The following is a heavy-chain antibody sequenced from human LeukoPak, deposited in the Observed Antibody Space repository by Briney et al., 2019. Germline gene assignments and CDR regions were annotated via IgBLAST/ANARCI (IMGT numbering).Heavy chain of an antibody. CDR1: GFSFSNFA. D-gene: IGHD3-10*01. J-gene: IGHJ5*02. Sequence: GGSLRLSCAASGFSFSNFAMSWVRQAPGKGLEWASSVSGSGGSTYYADSVKGRLTISRDNSKKTLYLQMSSLRDEDTAVYYCAKDRDGSGSPVRGWFDPWGQGTLVTVSS. CDR3: AKDRDGSGSPVRGWFDP. V-gene: IGHV3-23*01. CDR2: VSGSGGST.